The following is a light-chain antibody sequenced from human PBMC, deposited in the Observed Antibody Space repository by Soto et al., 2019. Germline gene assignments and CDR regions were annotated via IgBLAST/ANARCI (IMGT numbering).Light chain of an antibody. CDR3: QQYYSIPVT. CDR1: QTLLYSSNNKNY. Sequence: DIVMTQSPDSQSVSLGERATISCKPSQTLLYSSNNKNYLAWFQQKPGQPPKLLIYWASTRNSGVPDRFSGSGSGTDFTLTISGLQAEDVAIYYCQQYYSIPVTFGQGTRLEIK. V-gene: IGKV4-1*01. J-gene: IGKJ5*01. CDR2: WAS.